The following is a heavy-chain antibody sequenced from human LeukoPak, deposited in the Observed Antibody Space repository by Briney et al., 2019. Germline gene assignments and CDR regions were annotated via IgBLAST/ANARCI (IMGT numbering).Heavy chain of an antibody. CDR1: GYTFSNYD. CDR2: MNPKSGNT. J-gene: IGHJ4*02. Sequence: ASVKVSCKASGYTFSNYDINWVRQATGQGLEWMGWMNPKSGNTGYAQNFQGRLTMTRNSSITTSYMELSSLRSEDTAVYYCARASRTYFGDYLYYFDSWGQGTLVTVSS. CDR3: ARASRTYFGDYLYYFDS. V-gene: IGHV1-8*01. D-gene: IGHD4-17*01.